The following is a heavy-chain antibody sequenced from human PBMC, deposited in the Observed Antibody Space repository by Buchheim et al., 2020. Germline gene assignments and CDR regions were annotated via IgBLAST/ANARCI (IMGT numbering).Heavy chain of an antibody. CDR1: GYTFTSYY. V-gene: IGHV1-2*02. Sequence: QVQLVQSGAEVKKPGASVKVSCKASGYTFTSYYMHWVRQAPGQGLEWMGWINPNSGGTNYAQKFQGRVTMTRDTSTSTVYMELSSLRSEDTAVYYCARAGSSSDYYYYGMDVWGQGTT. D-gene: IGHD6-13*01. J-gene: IGHJ6*02. CDR2: INPNSGGT. CDR3: ARAGSSSDYYYYGMDV.